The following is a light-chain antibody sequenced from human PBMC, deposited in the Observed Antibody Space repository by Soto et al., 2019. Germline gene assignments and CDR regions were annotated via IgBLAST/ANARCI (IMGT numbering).Light chain of an antibody. CDR3: QYYKTAPLT. CDR1: QAIHNY. J-gene: IGKJ5*01. CDR2: GAS. Sequence: DIQMTQSPSSLSASVGDRVTITCRASQAIHNYLAWYQQKPGQVPKLLIYGASTLQSGVPSRFSGSGSGTDFTLAINSLQPEDVAFYYCQYYKTAPLTFGQGTRLEIK. V-gene: IGKV1-27*01.